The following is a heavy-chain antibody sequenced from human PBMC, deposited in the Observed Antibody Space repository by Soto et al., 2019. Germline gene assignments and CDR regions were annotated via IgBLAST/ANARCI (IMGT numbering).Heavy chain of an antibody. CDR2: INAGNGNT. CDR3: ARVPPLGLYDPIR. J-gene: IGHJ4*02. D-gene: IGHD3-3*01. Sequence: QVQLVQSGAEVKKPGASVKVSCKASGYTFTSYAMHWVRQAPGQRLEWMGWINAGNGNTKYSQKFQGRVTITRDTSASTAYMELSSLRSEDTAVYYCARVPPLGLYDPIRWGQGTLVTVSS. CDR1: GYTFTSYA. V-gene: IGHV1-3*01.